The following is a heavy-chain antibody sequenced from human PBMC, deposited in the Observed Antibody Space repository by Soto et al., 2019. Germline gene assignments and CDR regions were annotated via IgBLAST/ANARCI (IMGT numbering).Heavy chain of an antibody. CDR1: GFTFSNYA. V-gene: IGHV3-23*01. CDR2: FTRYGNK. CDR3: ASEYAPGSPNYDY. J-gene: IGHJ4*02. D-gene: IGHD3-10*01. Sequence: EVQLLESAGGLEQPGGSLRLACAASGFTFSNYAMSWVRQPPGKGLEWVSTFTRYGNKYYADSVEGRFTIYRDNSTNTQSLQMDSLRAEDSAVYYCASEYAPGSPNYDYWGLGTLVTVSS.